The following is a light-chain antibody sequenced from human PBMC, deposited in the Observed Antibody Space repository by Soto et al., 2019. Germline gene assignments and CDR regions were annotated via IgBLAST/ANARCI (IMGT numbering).Light chain of an antibody. V-gene: IGKV3-11*01. CDR1: QSVSSY. J-gene: IGKJ4*01. Sequence: EIVLTQSPATLSLSPGERATLSCRASQSVSSYLAWYQQKPGQAPRLLIYDASSRATGIPARFSGSGSGTDFTLTISSLEPEDFEVYCFQQRSTPLTFGGGTKVEIK. CDR2: DAS. CDR3: QQRSTPLT.